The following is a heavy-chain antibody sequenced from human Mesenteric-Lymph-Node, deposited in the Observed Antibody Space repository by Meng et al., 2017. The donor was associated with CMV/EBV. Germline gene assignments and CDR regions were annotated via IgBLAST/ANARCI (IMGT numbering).Heavy chain of an antibody. CDR3: AKGGAVGATVYFDY. D-gene: IGHD1-26*01. Sequence: ASGFPFRGWAMSRARQAAGEGLDGGSAIRGSGGSTYYSDSVKGRFTISRDNSKNTLYRQMNSLRAEDTAVYYCAKGGAVGATVYFDYWGQGTLVTVSS. CDR1: GFPFRGWA. J-gene: IGHJ4*02. CDR2: IRGSGGST. V-gene: IGHV3-23*01.